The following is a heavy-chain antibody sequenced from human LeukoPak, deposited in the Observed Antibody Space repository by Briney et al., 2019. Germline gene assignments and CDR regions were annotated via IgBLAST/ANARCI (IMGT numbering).Heavy chain of an antibody. V-gene: IGHV1-2*04. CDR2: INPYSGCT. CDR1: GYTFTGYY. D-gene: IGHD6-13*01. Sequence: ASVKDSCKASGYTFTGYYMHWVRPAPGQGLEWMGWINPYSGCTNYAQKFQGCVTMIRDTSISTAYMELSRLRSDDTVVYYCARDTGSSWYWFDYWGQGTLVTVSS. CDR3: ARDTGSSWYWFDY. J-gene: IGHJ4*02.